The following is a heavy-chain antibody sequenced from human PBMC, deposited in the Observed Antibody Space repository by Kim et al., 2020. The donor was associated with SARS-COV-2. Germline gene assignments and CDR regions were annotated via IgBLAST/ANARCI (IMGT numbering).Heavy chain of an antibody. J-gene: IGHJ4*02. V-gene: IGHV3-74*01. Sequence: GGSLRLSCAASGFTLSSYWMHWVRQAPGKGLVWVSRISGDGSSTSYADSVKGRFTISRDNAKNTLYLQMNSLRVEDMAVYYCARRAYSSGWWYFDYWGQGTRVTVSS. CDR3: ARRAYSSGWWYFDY. D-gene: IGHD6-19*01. CDR2: ISGDGSST. CDR1: GFTLSSYW.